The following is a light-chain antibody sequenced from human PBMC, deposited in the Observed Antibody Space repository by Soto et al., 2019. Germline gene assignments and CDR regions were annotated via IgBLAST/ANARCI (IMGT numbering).Light chain of an antibody. CDR3: SSYAGSNNLWV. CDR1: SSDVGGYNY. V-gene: IGLV2-8*01. J-gene: IGLJ3*02. Sequence: QSALTQPPFASGSLGQSVTISCTGTSSDVGGYNYVSWYQQHPGKAPKLMIYEASKRPSGVPDRFSGSKSGNTASLTVSGLQAEDEADYYCSSYAGSNNLWVFGGGTKLTDL. CDR2: EAS.